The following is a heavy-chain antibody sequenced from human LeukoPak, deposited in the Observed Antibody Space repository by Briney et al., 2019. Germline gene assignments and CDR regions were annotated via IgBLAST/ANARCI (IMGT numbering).Heavy chain of an antibody. D-gene: IGHD4-11*01. J-gene: IGHJ3*02. V-gene: IGHV3-21*01. CDR3: ARGKYTVLTANDAFDI. CDR1: GFTFSNSA. CDR2: ITSGSSYA. Sequence: GGSLRLSCAASGFTFSNSAMNWVRKAPGKGLEWVSSITSGSSYAYYADSVKGRFTISRDNAKNSLHLQMNSLRAEDTALYYCARGKYTVLTANDAFDIWGQGTMVTVSS.